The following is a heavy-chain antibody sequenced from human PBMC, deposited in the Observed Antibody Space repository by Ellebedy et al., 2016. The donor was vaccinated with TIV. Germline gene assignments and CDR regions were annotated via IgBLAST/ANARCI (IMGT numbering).Heavy chain of an antibody. Sequence: GESLKISCAASGFTFDDYTMHWVRQAPGKALEWVSLFSWDGISTYYTDSLKGRFTISRDNSKNSLYLQMNSLRVEDTAVYYCVRDGSYDYGDYWGQGTVVTVSS. CDR3: VRDGSYDYGDY. CDR2: FSWDGIST. V-gene: IGHV3-43*01. D-gene: IGHD3-16*01. J-gene: IGHJ4*02. CDR1: GFTFDDYT.